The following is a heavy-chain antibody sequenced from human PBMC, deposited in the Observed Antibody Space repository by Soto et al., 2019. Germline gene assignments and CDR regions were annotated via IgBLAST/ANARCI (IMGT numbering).Heavy chain of an antibody. D-gene: IGHD6-6*01. CDR1: GFTFSSYG. V-gene: IGHV3-33*01. CDR3: ARAPHSSSSREQGGGGY. Sequence: QVQLVESGGGVVQPGRSLRLSCAASGFTFSSYGMHWVRQAPGKGLEWVAVIWYDGSNKYYADSVKGRFTISRDNSKNTLYLQINSLRAEDTAVYYCARAPHSSSSREQGGGGYWGQGTLVTVSS. J-gene: IGHJ4*02. CDR2: IWYDGSNK.